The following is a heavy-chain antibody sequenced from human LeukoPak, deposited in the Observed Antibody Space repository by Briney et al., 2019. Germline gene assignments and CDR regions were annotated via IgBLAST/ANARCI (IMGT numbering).Heavy chain of an antibody. CDR1: GFTFSSYA. Sequence: PGGSLRLSCAASGFTFSSYAMSWVRQAPGKGLEWVSAISGSGGSTYYADSVKGRFTISRDNSKNTLYLQMNSLRAEGTAVYYCAKDRAYYDFWSGQKGFDYWGQGTLVTVSS. J-gene: IGHJ4*02. D-gene: IGHD3-3*01. CDR3: AKDRAYYDFWSGQKGFDY. CDR2: ISGSGGST. V-gene: IGHV3-23*01.